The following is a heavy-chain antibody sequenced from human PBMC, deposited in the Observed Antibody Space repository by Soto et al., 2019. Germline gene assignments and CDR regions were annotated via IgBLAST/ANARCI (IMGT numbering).Heavy chain of an antibody. V-gene: IGHV1-69*04. CDR1: GGTFSSYT. J-gene: IGHJ6*02. CDR3: ARDLDGIDA. CDR2: IIPILGIA. Sequence: SVKVSCKASGGTFSSYTISWVRQAPGQGLEWMGRIIPILGIANYAQKVQGRVTITADKSTSTAYMKLSSLRSEDTAIYYCARDLDGIDAWGQGTTVTVSS.